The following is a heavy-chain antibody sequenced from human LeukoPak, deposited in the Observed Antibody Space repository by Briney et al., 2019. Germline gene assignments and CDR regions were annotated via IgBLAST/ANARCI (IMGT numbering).Heavy chain of an antibody. CDR2: IYSDGRP. Sequence: SGGSLRLSCAASGFTVSSCSMTWVRQAPEKGLEWVSVIYSDGRPYYADSVKDRFTISRDNSKNTLYLQMNSLRAEDTAVYYCARVKDIPKAYYFDYWGQGTLVTVSS. D-gene: IGHD2-2*02. J-gene: IGHJ4*02. CDR3: ARVKDIPKAYYFDY. V-gene: IGHV3-53*01. CDR1: GFTVSSCS.